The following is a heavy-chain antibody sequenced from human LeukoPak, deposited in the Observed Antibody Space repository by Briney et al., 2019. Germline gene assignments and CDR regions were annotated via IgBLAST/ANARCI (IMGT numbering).Heavy chain of an antibody. J-gene: IGHJ3*02. CDR2: IKQDGNEK. D-gene: IGHD5-18*01. V-gene: IGHV3-7*01. Sequence: GGSLRLSCAASGFTFSDYYMSWIRQAPGKGLEWVANIKQDGNEKYYVDSVKGRFTISRDNAKNSLYLQMNSLTAEDTAVYYCAQTQDTAGYAFDIWGQGTMVTVSS. CDR3: AQTQDTAGYAFDI. CDR1: GFTFSDYY.